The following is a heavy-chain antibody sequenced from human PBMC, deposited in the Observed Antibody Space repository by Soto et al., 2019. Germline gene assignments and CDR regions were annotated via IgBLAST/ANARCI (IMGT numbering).Heavy chain of an antibody. CDR2: TYYRSKWIH. CDR3: AGVVWFRGMDV. Sequence: QVELQQSGPGLVKPSQTLSLTCDISGDSVSSSSAAWNWIRQSPSRGLEWLGRTYYRSKWIHEYTVSMESRITINPDTSKTQFSLHIYSVTPEDTAVYYCAGVVWFRGMDVWGQGTPVTVSS. J-gene: IGHJ6*02. V-gene: IGHV6-1*01. CDR1: GDSVSSSSAA. D-gene: IGHD3-16*01.